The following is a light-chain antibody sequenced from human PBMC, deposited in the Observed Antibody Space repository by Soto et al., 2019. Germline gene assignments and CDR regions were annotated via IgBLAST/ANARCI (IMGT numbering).Light chain of an antibody. CDR2: GAS. CDR1: QSVASSY. Sequence: EIVLMQSPGTLSLSPGEGATLSCRASQSVASSYLAWYQQKPGQAPRLLIYGASSRATGIPDRFSGSGSGTDFTLTISRPEPEDFAVSFCQQYGSSPLNFGQGTKLEIK. V-gene: IGKV3-20*01. J-gene: IGKJ2*01. CDR3: QQYGSSPLN.